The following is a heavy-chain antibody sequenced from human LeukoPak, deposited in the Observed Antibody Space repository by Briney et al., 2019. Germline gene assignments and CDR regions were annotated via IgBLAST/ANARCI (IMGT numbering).Heavy chain of an antibody. J-gene: IGHJ4*02. V-gene: IGHV1-18*01. CDR3: ARIYGSGTKLSPPDY. Sequence: ASVKVSCKASGYTFTSYGISWVRQAPGQELEWMGWISAYNGNTNYAQKLQGRVTMTTDTSTSTAYMELRSLRSDDTAVYYCARIYGSGTKLSPPDYWGQGTLVTVSS. CDR1: GYTFTSYG. D-gene: IGHD3-10*01. CDR2: ISAYNGNT.